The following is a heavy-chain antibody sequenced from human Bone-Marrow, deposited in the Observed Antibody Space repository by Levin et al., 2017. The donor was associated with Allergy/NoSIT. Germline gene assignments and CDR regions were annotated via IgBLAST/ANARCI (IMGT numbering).Heavy chain of an antibody. J-gene: IGHJ2*01. D-gene: IGHD4-23*01. CDR3: ARQLDGNSFRYFDL. V-gene: IGHV4-59*08. CDR1: GGSISSYY. Sequence: PSETLSLTCNVSGGSISSYYWSWIRQPPGKGLEWIGYIFYTGTTNYNPSLKSRVTISVDTSKNQFSLKLISVTAADTAVYFCARQLDGNSFRYFDLWGRGTLVTVSS. CDR2: IFYTGTT.